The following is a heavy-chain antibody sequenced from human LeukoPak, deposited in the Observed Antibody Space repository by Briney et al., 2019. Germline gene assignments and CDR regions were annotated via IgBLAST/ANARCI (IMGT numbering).Heavy chain of an antibody. CDR2: ISYDGSNK. J-gene: IGHJ4*02. CDR3: ARDSVRAVAGHFDY. CDR1: GFTFSSYA. D-gene: IGHD6-19*01. V-gene: IGHV3-30*01. Sequence: GGSLRLSCAASGFTFSSYAMHWVRQAPGKGLECVTVISYDGSNKYYADSVKGRFTISRDNSKNTLYLQMNSPRPEDTAVYYCARDSVRAVAGHFDYWGQGTLVTVSS.